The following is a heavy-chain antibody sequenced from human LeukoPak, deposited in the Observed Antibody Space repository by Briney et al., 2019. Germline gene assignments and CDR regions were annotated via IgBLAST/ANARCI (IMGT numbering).Heavy chain of an antibody. CDR3: ASDVGYCSSTSCYGLYY. Sequence: ASVKVSCKASGGTFSSYAISWVRQAPGQGLEWMGWISAYNGNTKYAPKLQGRVTMTTDTSTSTAYMELRSLRSDDTAVYYCASDVGYCSSTSCYGLYYWGQGTLVTVSS. CDR2: ISAYNGNT. D-gene: IGHD2-2*01. CDR1: GGTFSSYA. V-gene: IGHV1-18*01. J-gene: IGHJ4*02.